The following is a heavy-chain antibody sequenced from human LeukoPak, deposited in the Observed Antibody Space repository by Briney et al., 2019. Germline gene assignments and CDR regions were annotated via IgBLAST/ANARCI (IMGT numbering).Heavy chain of an antibody. Sequence: PGGSLRLSCAASGFTFSSYGMSWVRQAPGKGLEWVSAISGSGGSTYYADSVKGRFTISRDNAKNSLYLQMNSLRAEDTAVYYCVRVMEAYSSSWYSLYYYYYYMDVWGKGTTVTTSS. V-gene: IGHV3-23*01. CDR1: GFTFSSYG. D-gene: IGHD6-13*01. CDR2: ISGSGGST. J-gene: IGHJ6*03. CDR3: VRVMEAYSSSWYSLYYYYYYMDV.